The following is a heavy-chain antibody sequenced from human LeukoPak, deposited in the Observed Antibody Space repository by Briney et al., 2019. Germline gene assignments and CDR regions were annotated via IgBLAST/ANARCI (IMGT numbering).Heavy chain of an antibody. Sequence: GGSLRLSCAASGFTFSGYAMSWVRQAPGKGLEWVSGIRGNGDITYYAESVTGRFIISRDNSENTLSLQMNSLRAEDTAVYYCAKGGRDTEGFDHWGQGTLVTVSS. CDR3: AKGGRDTEGFDH. J-gene: IGHJ4*02. D-gene: IGHD3-9*01. CDR1: GFTFSGYA. CDR2: IRGNGDIT. V-gene: IGHV3-23*01.